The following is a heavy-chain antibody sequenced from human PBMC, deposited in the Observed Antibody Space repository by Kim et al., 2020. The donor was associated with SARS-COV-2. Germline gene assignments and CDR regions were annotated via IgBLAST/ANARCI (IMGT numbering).Heavy chain of an antibody. V-gene: IGHV3-30*18. CDR3: AKDGADYYDSSGDYYYYG. J-gene: IGHJ6*01. D-gene: IGHD3-22*01. CDR2: ISYDGSNK. CDR1: GFTFSSYG. Sequence: GGSLRLSCAASGFTFSSYGMHCVRQAPGKGLEWVAVISYDGSNKYYADSVKGRFTISRDNSKNTLYLQMNSLRAEDTAVYYCAKDGADYYDSSGDYYYYG.